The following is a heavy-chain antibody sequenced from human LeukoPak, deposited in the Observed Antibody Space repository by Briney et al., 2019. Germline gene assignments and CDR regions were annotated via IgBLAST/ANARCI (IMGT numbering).Heavy chain of an antibody. J-gene: IGHJ5*02. D-gene: IGHD3-10*01. CDR3: ARGFGSGTSPIDL. CDR2: IYATDLT. V-gene: IGHV4-4*07. Sequence: PSETLSLTCTVSGRSIRSVYWNWIRQSAGKGLEWIGRIYATDLTNYNPSLKSRVTLSVDMSKNELSLTLKSVTAADTAVYYCARGFGSGTSPIDLWGQGALVTAPS. CDR1: GRSIRSVY.